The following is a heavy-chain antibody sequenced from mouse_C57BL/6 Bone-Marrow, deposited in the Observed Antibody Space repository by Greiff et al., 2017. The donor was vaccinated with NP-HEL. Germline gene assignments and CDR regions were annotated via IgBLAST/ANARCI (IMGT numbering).Heavy chain of an antibody. CDR2: ISSGGSYT. V-gene: IGHV5-6*01. J-gene: IGHJ1*03. Sequence: EVHLVESGGDLVKPGGSLKLSCAASGFTFSSYGMSWVRQTPDQRLEWVATISSGGSYTYYPDSVKGRFTISRDNAKNTLYLQMSSLKSEDTAMYYCARQGYYFDVWGTGTTVTVSS. D-gene: IGHD2-14*01. CDR3: ARQGYYFDV. CDR1: GFTFSSYG.